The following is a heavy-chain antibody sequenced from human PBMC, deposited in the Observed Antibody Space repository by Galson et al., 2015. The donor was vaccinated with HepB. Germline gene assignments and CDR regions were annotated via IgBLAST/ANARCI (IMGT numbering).Heavy chain of an antibody. Sequence: TLSLTCTVSGGSISSGSYYWSWIRQPAGTGLEWVGRIYTSGSTNYNPSLKSRVTISVDTSKNQFSLKLSSVTAADTAVYYCARERECSSTSCPPSANWFDPWGQGTLVTVSS. CDR1: GGSISSGSYY. V-gene: IGHV4-61*02. CDR2: IYTSGST. D-gene: IGHD2-2*01. CDR3: ARERECSSTSCPPSANWFDP. J-gene: IGHJ5*02.